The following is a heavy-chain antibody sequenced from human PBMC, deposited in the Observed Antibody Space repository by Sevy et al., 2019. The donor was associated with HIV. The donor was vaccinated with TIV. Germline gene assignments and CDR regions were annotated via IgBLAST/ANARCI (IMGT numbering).Heavy chain of an antibody. CDR1: GGSISSYY. Sequence: SETLSLTCTVSGGSISSYYWSWIRQPAGKGLEWIGRIYTSGSTNYNPSLKSRVTMSVDTSKNQFSLKLSYVTAADTAVYYCARDCGYSSSWYTPTGMLVWWFDPWGQGTLVTVSS. V-gene: IGHV4-4*07. J-gene: IGHJ5*02. CDR3: ARDCGYSSSWYTPTGMLVWWFDP. D-gene: IGHD6-13*01. CDR2: IYTSGST.